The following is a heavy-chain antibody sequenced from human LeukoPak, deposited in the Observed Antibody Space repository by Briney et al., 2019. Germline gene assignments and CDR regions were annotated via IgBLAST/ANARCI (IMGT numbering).Heavy chain of an antibody. CDR3: ASSHCSSTSCYHYYGMDV. CDR1: GFTVSSNY. V-gene: IGHV3-53*01. Sequence: RGGSLRLSCAASGFTVSSNYMSWVRQAPGKGLEWVSVIYSGGSTYYADSVKGRFTISRDNSKNTLYLQMNSLRAEDTAVYYCASSHCSSTSCYHYYGMDVWGKGTTVTVSS. CDR2: IYSGGST. J-gene: IGHJ6*04. D-gene: IGHD2-2*01.